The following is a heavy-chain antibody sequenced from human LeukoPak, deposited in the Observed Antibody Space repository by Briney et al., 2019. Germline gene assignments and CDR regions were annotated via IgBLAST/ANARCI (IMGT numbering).Heavy chain of an antibody. CDR2: INHSGST. CDR3: ARAPPRLREPKFDY. D-gene: IGHD2-8*01. J-gene: IGHJ4*02. V-gene: IGHV4-34*01. CDR1: GGSFSGYY. Sequence: SETLSLTCAVYGGSFSGYYWSWIRQPPGKGLEWIGEINHSGSTNCNLSLKSRVTISVDTSKNQFSLKLSSVTAADTAVYYCARAPPRLREPKFDYWGQGTLVTVSS.